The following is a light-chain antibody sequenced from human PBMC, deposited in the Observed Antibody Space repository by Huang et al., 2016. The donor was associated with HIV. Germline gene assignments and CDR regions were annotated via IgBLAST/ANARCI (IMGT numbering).Light chain of an antibody. V-gene: IGKV1-39*01. CDR2: AAS. CDR1: QSIGNY. Sequence: DIQMTQSPSSLSASVGDRVTITCRSSQSIGNYLNWYQHKPGKSPNLLIYAASSLQSAFPSRFSGSGSATDFTLPISSLQPDDFAVYYCQQTYSAPGTFGQGTKLEIK. CDR3: QQTYSAPGT. J-gene: IGKJ2*02.